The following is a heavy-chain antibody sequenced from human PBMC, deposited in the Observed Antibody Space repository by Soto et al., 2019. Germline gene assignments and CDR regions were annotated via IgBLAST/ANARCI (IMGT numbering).Heavy chain of an antibody. Sequence: ASVKVSCKASGYTFTSYGISWVRQAPGQGLEWMGWISAYNGNTNYAQKLQGRVTMTTDTSTSTAYMELRSLRSDDTAVYYCARQAPYYYDSSGYYSGAFDIWGQGTMVTVSS. J-gene: IGHJ3*02. CDR2: ISAYNGNT. V-gene: IGHV1-18*01. CDR1: GYTFTSYG. D-gene: IGHD3-22*01. CDR3: ARQAPYYYDSSGYYSGAFDI.